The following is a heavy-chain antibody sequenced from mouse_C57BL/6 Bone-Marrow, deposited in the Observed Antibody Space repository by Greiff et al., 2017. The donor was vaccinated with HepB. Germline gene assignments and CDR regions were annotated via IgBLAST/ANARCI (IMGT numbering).Heavy chain of an antibody. D-gene: IGHD2-1*01. CDR2: ISYSGST. J-gene: IGHJ3*01. CDR3: ARGGSMDYGNAAWFAY. Sequence: EVQLVESGPGMVKPSQSLSLTCTVTGYSITSGYDWHWIRHFPGNKLEWMGYISYSGSTNYNPSLKSRISITHDTSKNHFFLKLNSVTTEDTATYYCARGGSMDYGNAAWFAYWGQGTLVTVSA. V-gene: IGHV3-1*01. CDR1: GYSITSGYD.